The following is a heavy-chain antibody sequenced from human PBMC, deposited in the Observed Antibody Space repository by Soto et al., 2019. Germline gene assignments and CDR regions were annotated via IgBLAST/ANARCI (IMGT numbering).Heavy chain of an antibody. CDR1: GYTFTTYD. CDR2: MNPNSGHT. J-gene: IGHJ6*04. D-gene: IGHD3-3*01. CDR3: ARGHYDLWSNYYGMSL. Sequence: QVQLVQSGAEVKKPGASVKVSCKASGYTFTTYDIYWVRQGTGQGLEWMGWMNPNSGHTGYAQKFQGRVTSTRATSISAAYMELSSLRSDAVAVYSCARGHYDLWSNYYGMSLWGKGTTVTVS. V-gene: IGHV1-8*01.